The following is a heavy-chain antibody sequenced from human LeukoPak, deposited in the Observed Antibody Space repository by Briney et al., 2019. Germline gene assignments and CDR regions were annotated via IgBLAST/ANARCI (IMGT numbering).Heavy chain of an antibody. CDR2: ISYDGSNK. J-gene: IGHJ4*02. V-gene: IGHV3-30-3*01. CDR3: ARDSVGATNYFDY. D-gene: IGHD1-26*01. CDR1: GFTFSSYA. Sequence: GGSLRLSCAASGFTFSSYAMHWVRQAPGKGLEWVAAISYDGSNKYYADSVKGRFTISRDNSKNTLYLQMNSLRAEDTAVYYCARDSVGATNYFDYWGQGTLVTVSS.